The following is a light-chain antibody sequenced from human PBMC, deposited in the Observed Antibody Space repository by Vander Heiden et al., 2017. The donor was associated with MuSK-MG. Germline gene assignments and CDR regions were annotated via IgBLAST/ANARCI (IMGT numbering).Light chain of an antibody. Sequence: EIVMTQSPATLSVSLGEWATLSCRASQNVNSNLAWYQQKPGQAPRLVIYGASTRATGIPARFSGSGSGTEFTLTISSLQSEDFAVYSCQQDNNWPITFGGGTKVEIK. CDR2: GAS. CDR1: QNVNSN. CDR3: QQDNNWPIT. V-gene: IGKV3-15*01. J-gene: IGKJ4*01.